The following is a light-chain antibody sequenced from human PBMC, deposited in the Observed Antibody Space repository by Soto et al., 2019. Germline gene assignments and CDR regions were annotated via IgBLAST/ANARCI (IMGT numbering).Light chain of an antibody. V-gene: IGLV2-11*01. J-gene: IGLJ1*01. CDR2: SVS. CDR3: CSYAGSYTYV. Sequence: QSALTQPRSVSGSPGQSVTISCTGTSSDVGGHNYVSWYQQYSGNAPKLLLSSVSKRPSGVPDRFSGSKSGNTASLTISGLQAEDEADYYCCSYAGSYTYVFGTGTKVTVL. CDR1: SSDVGGHNY.